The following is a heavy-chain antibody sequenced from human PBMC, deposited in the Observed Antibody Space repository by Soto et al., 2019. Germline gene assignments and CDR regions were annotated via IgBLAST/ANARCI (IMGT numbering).Heavy chain of an antibody. CDR2: ISYDGSNK. CDR1: GFTFSSYG. V-gene: IGHV3-30*18. D-gene: IGHD3-22*01. Sequence: QVQLVESGGGVVQPGRSLRLSCAASGFTFSSYGMHWVRQAPGKGLEWVAVISYDGSNKYYADSVKGRFTISRDNSKNTLYLQMNSLRAEDTAVYYCAKRGSGYSHRINYFDYWGQGTLVTVSS. CDR3: AKRGSGYSHRINYFDY. J-gene: IGHJ4*02.